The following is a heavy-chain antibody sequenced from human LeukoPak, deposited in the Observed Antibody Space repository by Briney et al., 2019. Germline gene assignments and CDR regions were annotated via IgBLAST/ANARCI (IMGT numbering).Heavy chain of an antibody. Sequence: SETLSLTCTVSGGSISSYYWSWIRQPAGKGLEWIGRIYTSGSTNYNPSLKSRVTMSVDTSKSQFSLKLSSVTAADTAVYYCARERPYFPLYYYMDVWGKGTTVTVSS. V-gene: IGHV4-4*07. CDR1: GGSISSYY. D-gene: IGHD2/OR15-2a*01. CDR2: IYTSGST. CDR3: ARERPYFPLYYYMDV. J-gene: IGHJ6*03.